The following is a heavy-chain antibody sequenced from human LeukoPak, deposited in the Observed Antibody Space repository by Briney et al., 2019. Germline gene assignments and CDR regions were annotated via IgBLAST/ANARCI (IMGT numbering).Heavy chain of an antibody. CDR3: ARGPSIQLWSDPYYYYGMDV. Sequence: SQTLSLTCAISGDSVSSNSAAWNWIRQSPSRGLEWLGRTYYRSKWYNDYAVSVKSRITINPDTSKNQFSLQLNSVTPEDTAVYYCARGPSIQLWSDPYYYYGMDVWGQGTTVTVSS. V-gene: IGHV6-1*01. D-gene: IGHD5-18*01. J-gene: IGHJ6*02. CDR1: GDSVSSNSAA. CDR2: TYYRSKWYN.